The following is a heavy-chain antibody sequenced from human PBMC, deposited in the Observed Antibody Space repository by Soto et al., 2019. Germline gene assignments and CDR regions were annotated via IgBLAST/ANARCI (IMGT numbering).Heavy chain of an antibody. CDR2: IGGSGGSQ. V-gene: IGHV3-23*01. J-gene: IGHJ4*02. CDR1: GFTFSSYA. CDR3: ARRSSGWYFDY. Sequence: EVQLLESGGGLVQPGGSLRLSCAASGFTFSSYAMSWVRQAPGKGLEWVSAIGGSGGSQYYADSVKGRFTISRDNSKNTLYLQMNSLRAEDTAVYYCARRSSGWYFDYWGQGTLVTVSS. D-gene: IGHD6-19*01.